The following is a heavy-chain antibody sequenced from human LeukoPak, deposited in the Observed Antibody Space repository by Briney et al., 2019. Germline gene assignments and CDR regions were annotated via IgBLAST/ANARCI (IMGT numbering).Heavy chain of an antibody. CDR3: ARDRDSSGYYLSFDY. J-gene: IGHJ4*02. CDR1: GYTFTSYY. V-gene: IGHV1-18*04. D-gene: IGHD3-22*01. CDR2: ISAYNGNT. Sequence: ASVKVSCKASGYTFTSYYMHWVRQAPGQGLEWMGWISAYNGNTNYAQKLQGRVTMATDTSTSTAYMELRSLRSDDTAVYYCARDRDSSGYYLSFDYWGQGTLVTVSS.